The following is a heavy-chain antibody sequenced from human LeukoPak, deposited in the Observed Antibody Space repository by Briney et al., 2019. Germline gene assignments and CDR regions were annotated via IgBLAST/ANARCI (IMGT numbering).Heavy chain of an antibody. CDR1: GYSFTNYW. Sequence: GESLKISCKASGYSFTNYWIAWVRQKPGKGLEWMGIMHPGESEINYSPSFEGQVNISADTSISTAYLEWYSLKASDCAIYYCAKTIASRGSGARYFDPWGQGTMITVSS. J-gene: IGHJ5*02. V-gene: IGHV5-51*01. CDR2: MHPGESEI. D-gene: IGHD5/OR15-5a*01. CDR3: AKTIASRGSGARYFDP.